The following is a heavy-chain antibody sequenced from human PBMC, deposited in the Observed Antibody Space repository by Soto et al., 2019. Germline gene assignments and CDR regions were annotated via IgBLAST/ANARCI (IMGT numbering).Heavy chain of an antibody. D-gene: IGHD3-10*01. J-gene: IGHJ5*02. V-gene: IGHV4-31*03. CDR1: GGSISSGGYY. CDR3: ARVRGHQTLGSFDP. Sequence: QVQLQESGPGLVKPSQTLSLTCTVSGGSISSGGYYWSWIRQHPGKGLEWIGYIYHSGTTYYNPSLSSRVTIPVYTYQNQFSLKLTSVTAADTVVYHCARVRGHQTLGSFDPWGQGTLATVSS. CDR2: IYHSGTT.